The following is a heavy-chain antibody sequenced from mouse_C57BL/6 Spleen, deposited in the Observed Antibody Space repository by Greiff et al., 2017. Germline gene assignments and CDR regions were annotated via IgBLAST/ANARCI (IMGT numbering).Heavy chain of an antibody. CDR1: GYSITSGYY. V-gene: IGHV3-6*01. D-gene: IGHD2-4*01. J-gene: IGHJ2*01. CDR3: ASYDYDRDFDY. Sequence: ESGPGLVKPSQSLSLTCSVTGYSITSGYYWNWIRQFPGNKLEWMGYISYDGSNNYNPSLKNRISITRDTSKNQFFLKLNSVTTEDTATYYCASYDYDRDFDYWGQGTTLTVSS. CDR2: ISYDGSN.